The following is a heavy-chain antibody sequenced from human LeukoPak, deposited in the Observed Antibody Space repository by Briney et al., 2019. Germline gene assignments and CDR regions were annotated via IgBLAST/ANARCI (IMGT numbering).Heavy chain of an antibody. CDR3: ASSEVGYGSGMRWFDP. D-gene: IGHD3-10*01. CDR1: GGSISSGGYY. Sequence: PSETLSLTCTVSGGSISSGGYYWSWIRQHPGKGLEWIGYIYYSGSTYYNPSLKSRVTISVDTSKNQFSLKLSSVTAADTAVYYCASSEVGYGSGMRWFDPWGQGTLVTVSS. V-gene: IGHV4-31*03. CDR2: IYYSGST. J-gene: IGHJ5*02.